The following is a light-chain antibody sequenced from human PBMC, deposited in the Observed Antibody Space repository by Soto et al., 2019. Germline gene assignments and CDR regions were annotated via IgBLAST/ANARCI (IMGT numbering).Light chain of an antibody. CDR3: QQRSNWLT. CDR2: DAS. V-gene: IGKV3-11*01. J-gene: IGKJ4*01. Sequence: EIVLTQSPATLSLSPGERATLSCRASQSITTYLAWYQHRSGQAPRPLIYDASNRATGIPARLSGSGSGTDFTLTISSLEPEDFAVYYCQQRSNWLTFGGGTKVEIK. CDR1: QSITTY.